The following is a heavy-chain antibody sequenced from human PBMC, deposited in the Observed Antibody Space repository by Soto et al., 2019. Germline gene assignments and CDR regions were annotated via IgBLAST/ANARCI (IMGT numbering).Heavy chain of an antibody. CDR2: ILPIFDTT. CDR1: GGIFSSNA. D-gene: IGHD5-18*01. V-gene: IGHV1-69*01. J-gene: IGHJ4*02. CDR3: ATGGRGYSSAPRFYFEY. Sequence: QVQLVQSGAEVKKPGSSVKVSCQASGGIFSSNAISWVRQAPGQGLEWMGGILPIFDTTHYAQKFQRRVTITADESTSTAYMEWSSMKSEDTALDYCATGGRGYSSAPRFYFEYWGQGTLVTVSS.